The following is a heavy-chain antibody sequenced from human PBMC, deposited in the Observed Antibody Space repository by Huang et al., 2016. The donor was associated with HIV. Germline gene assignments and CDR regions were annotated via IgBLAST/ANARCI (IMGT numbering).Heavy chain of an antibody. D-gene: IGHD3-3*01. V-gene: IGHV3-74*02. J-gene: IGHJ4*01. CDR2: IESDGSSK. CDR3: VRAREKGYDFWSGYRY. Sequence: EVELAESGGGSVRPGKSLRLSCVGSGFIFSDYWMQWVRQIPGKGLMWVARIESDGSSKSYADSVKGRLTIYRDNAKNTVCLQMSSLRVDDTAVYYFVRAREKGYDFWSGYRYWGQGAQVTVSS. CDR1: GFIFSDYW.